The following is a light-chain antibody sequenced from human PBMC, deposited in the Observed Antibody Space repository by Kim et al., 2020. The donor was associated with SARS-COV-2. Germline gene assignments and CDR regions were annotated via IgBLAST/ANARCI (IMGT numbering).Light chain of an antibody. J-gene: IGKJ4*01. V-gene: IGKV3D-15*01. Sequence: PGERVTLSWRARQRFTTTLAWHQPKPGPAPRLLIYGASARATGIPARFSGSGSGTEFTLTISSLQSEDFAVYYCQQYNNWPLTFGGGTKVDIK. CDR1: QRFTTT. CDR3: QQYNNWPLT. CDR2: GAS.